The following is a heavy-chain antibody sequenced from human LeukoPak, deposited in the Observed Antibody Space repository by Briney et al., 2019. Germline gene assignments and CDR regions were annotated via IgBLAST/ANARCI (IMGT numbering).Heavy chain of an antibody. D-gene: IGHD2-2*01. V-gene: IGHV3-7*01. Sequence: GGSLRLSCAASGFTFSSYWMSWVRQAPGKGLEWVANIKQDGSEKYYVDSVKGRFTISRDNAKNSLYLQMNSLRAEDTAVYYCARVPAGYCSSTSCTALNWFDPWGQGTLVTVSS. CDR1: GFTFSSYW. CDR2: IKQDGSEK. J-gene: IGHJ5*02. CDR3: ARVPAGYCSSTSCTALNWFDP.